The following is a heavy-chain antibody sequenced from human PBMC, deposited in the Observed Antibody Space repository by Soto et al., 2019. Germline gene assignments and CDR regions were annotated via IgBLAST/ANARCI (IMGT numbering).Heavy chain of an antibody. D-gene: IGHD5-12*01. Sequence: EVQLLESGGGLVQPGGSLRLSCAASGFTFSSYAMSWVRQAPGKGLEWVSAISGSGGSTYYADSVKGRFTISRDNSKNTLYLQMNSLRAEDTAVYYSPKDLTVATTFDYWGQGTLVTVSS. CDR3: PKDLTVATTFDY. J-gene: IGHJ4*02. CDR2: ISGSGGST. V-gene: IGHV3-23*01. CDR1: GFTFSSYA.